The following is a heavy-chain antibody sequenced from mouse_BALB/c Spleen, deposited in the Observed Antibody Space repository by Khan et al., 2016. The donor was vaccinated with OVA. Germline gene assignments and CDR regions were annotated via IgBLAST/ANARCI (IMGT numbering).Heavy chain of an antibody. CDR2: IYPGNDNT. J-gene: IGHJ2*01. CDR3: ARGGYYDNSLFDY. Sequence: VQLQESGPELVKPGASVKISCKASGYTFTYYYMNWVKQKPGQGLEWIGWIYPGNDNTKYNEKFKDMATLTVDTSSTTAFMQLSSLTSEDTAVYFSARGGYYDNSLFDYWGQGTTLTVSS. CDR1: GYTFTYYY. D-gene: IGHD2-4*01. V-gene: IGHV1-84*02.